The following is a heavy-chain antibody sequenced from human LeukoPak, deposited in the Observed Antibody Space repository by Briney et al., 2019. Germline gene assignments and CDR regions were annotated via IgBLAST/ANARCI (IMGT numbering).Heavy chain of an antibody. Sequence: GGSLRLSCAASGFTFSSYWMHWVRQAPGNGLVWVSRINSDGSSTTYADSVKGRFTISRDNAKNTLYLQMDSLRAEDTAVYYCARDTGYYGSGSYYQPYNWFDPWGQGTLVTVSS. V-gene: IGHV3-74*01. CDR2: INSDGSST. CDR1: GFTFSSYW. J-gene: IGHJ5*02. CDR3: ARDTGYYGSGSYYQPYNWFDP. D-gene: IGHD3-10*01.